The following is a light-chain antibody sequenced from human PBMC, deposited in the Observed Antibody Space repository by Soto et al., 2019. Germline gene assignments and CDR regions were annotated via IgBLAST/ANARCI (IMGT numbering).Light chain of an antibody. J-gene: IGLJ1*01. V-gene: IGLV1-40*01. Sequence: QSVLTQPPSVSGAPVQRVTISCTGSSSNIGAGYDVHWYQQLPGTAPQLLIYGNSNRPSGVPDRFSGSKSCTAAALAITGLQAEDEADYYCQAYDSRLSGYVFGTGTKLTVL. CDR3: QAYDSRLSGYV. CDR1: SSNIGAGYD. CDR2: GNS.